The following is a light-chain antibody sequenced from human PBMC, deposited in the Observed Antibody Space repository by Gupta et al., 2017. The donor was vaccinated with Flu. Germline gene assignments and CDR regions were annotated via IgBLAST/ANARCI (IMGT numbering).Light chain of an antibody. Sequence: QSGLAQPHSVSGSPGQSVTISCTGTARDVGAYDFVSWFQQHPGKAPKLVIYHVSKRPSGVPDRFSGSKSDITASLTISGLQAEDEADYYCLSYTGTYTWIFGGGTQLTVL. CDR3: LSYTGTYTWI. V-gene: IGLV2-11*01. CDR1: ARDVGAYDF. J-gene: IGLJ2*01. CDR2: HVS.